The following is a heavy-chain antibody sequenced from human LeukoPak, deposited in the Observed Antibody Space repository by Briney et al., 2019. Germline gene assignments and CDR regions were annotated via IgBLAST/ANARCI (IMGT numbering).Heavy chain of an antibody. J-gene: IGHJ5*02. CDR1: GYTFTSYG. CDR2: ISAYNGNT. CDR3: ARVEGFDEYIQVDWFDP. Sequence: GASVKVSCKASGYTFTSYGISWVRQAPGQGLEWMGWISAYNGNTNYAQKLQGRVTMTTDTSTSTAYMELRSLRSDDTAVYYCARVEGFDEYIQVDWFDPWGQGTLVTVSS. D-gene: IGHD3-9*01. V-gene: IGHV1-18*01.